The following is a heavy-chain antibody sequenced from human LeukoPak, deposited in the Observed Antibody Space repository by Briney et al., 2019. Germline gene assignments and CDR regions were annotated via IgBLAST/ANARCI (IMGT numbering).Heavy chain of an antibody. D-gene: IGHD3-10*01. Sequence: GGSLRLSCAASGFTFSNYAMSWVRQAPGKGLECVALMNSDGSEKSYADSVKGRFTISRDNAKNSLYLHMNTLRAEDTSVYYCARDPAFGAFDIWGRGTVVTVSS. J-gene: IGHJ3*02. V-gene: IGHV3-7*01. CDR3: ARDPAFGAFDI. CDR1: GFTFSNYA. CDR2: MNSDGSEK.